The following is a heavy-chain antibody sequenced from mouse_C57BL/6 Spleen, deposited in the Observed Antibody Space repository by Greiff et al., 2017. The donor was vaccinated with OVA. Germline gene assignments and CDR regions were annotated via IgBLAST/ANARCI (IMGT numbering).Heavy chain of an antibody. Sequence: QVQLQQSGAELVRPGTSVKVSCKASGYAFTNYLIEWVKQRPGQGLEWIGVINPGSGGTNYNEKFKGKATLTADKPSCTAYMQLSSLTSEDSAVYFCATWGLRGVDYWGKGTTLTVSS. J-gene: IGHJ2*01. D-gene: IGHD2-2*01. V-gene: IGHV1-54*01. CDR3: ATWGLRGVDY. CDR2: INPGSGGT. CDR1: GYAFTNYL.